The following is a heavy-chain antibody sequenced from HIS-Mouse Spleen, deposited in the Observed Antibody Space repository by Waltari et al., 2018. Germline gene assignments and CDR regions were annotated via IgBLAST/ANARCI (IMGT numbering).Heavy chain of an antibody. J-gene: IGHJ3*02. CDR1: GFTLSAAA. V-gene: IGHV3-23*01. D-gene: IGHD6-19*01. CDR2: ISGGGGST. Sequence: EVQLLESGGALVQPGGSLRMSCAPPGFTLSAAASCWVSEVPGKGLEWVSAISGGGGSTYYADSVKGRFTISRDNSKNTLYLQMNSLRAEDTAVYYCAKDSPYSSGWYETLGDAFDIWGQGTMVTVSS. CDR3: AKDSPYSSGWYETLGDAFDI.